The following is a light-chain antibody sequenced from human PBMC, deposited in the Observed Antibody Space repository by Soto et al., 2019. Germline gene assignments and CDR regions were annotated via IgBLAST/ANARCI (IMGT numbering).Light chain of an antibody. CDR3: QHYGTSMWT. V-gene: IGKV3-20*01. J-gene: IGKJ1*01. Sequence: EIVLTQSPGTLSLSPGERATLSCRASQSVSSSSLSWYQQKPGQAPRLLIYDTSSRATDIPDRFSGSGSGTDFTLTISRLEPEDCTVYYCQHYGTSMWTFGQGTTVEIK. CDR2: DTS. CDR1: QSVSSSS.